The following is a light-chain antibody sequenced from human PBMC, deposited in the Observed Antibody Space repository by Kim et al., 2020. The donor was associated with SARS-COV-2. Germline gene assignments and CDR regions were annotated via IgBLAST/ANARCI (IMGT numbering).Light chain of an antibody. CDR2: QDS. J-gene: IGLJ2*01. CDR1: KLGDKY. Sequence: SYELTQPPSVSVSPGQTASITCSGDKLGDKYACWYQQKPGQSPVLVIYQDSKRPSGIPERFSGSNSGNTATLTISETQAMDEADYYCQAWDRTTVVFGGG. CDR3: QAWDRTTVV. V-gene: IGLV3-1*01.